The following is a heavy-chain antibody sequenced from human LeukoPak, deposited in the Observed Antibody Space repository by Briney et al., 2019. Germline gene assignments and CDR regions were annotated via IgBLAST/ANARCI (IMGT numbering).Heavy chain of an antibody. CDR3: ARGLRNHYYYYMDV. Sequence: SETLSLTCAVYGGSFSGYYWSWIRQPPGKGLEWIGEINHSGSTNYNPSLKSRVTISVDTSKNQFSLKLSSVTAADTAVYYCARGLRNHYYYYMDVWGKGTTVTVSS. CDR1: GGSFSGYY. J-gene: IGHJ6*03. CDR2: INHSGST. V-gene: IGHV4-34*01. D-gene: IGHD5-12*01.